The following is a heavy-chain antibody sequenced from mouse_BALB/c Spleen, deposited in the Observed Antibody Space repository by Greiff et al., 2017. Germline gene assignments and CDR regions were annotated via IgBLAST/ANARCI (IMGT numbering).Heavy chain of an antibody. V-gene: IGHV5-6*01. D-gene: IGHD2-1*01. J-gene: IGHJ4*01. CDR3: ARIYYGNYDAMDY. CDR2: ISSGGSYT. Sequence: EVQVVESGGDLVKPGGSLKLSCAASGFTFSSYGMSWVRQTPDKRLEWVATISSGGSYTYYPDSVKGRFTISRDNAKNTLYLQMSSLKSEDTAMYYCARIYYGNYDAMDYWGQGTSVTVSS. CDR1: GFTFSSYG.